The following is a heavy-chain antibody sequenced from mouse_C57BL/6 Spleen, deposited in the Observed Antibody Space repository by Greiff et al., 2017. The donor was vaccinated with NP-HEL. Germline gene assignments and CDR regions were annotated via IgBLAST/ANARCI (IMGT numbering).Heavy chain of an antibody. V-gene: IGHV1-81*01. D-gene: IGHD2-1*01. CDR1: GYTFTSYG. CDR2: IYPRSGNT. CDR3: ARSKGNYGIDY. J-gene: IGHJ2*01. Sequence: VQLQESGAELARPGASVKLSCKASGYTFTSYGISWVKQRTGQGLEWIGEIYPRSGNTYYNEKFKGKATLTADKSSRTAYMELRSLTSEDSAVYFCARSKGNYGIDYWGQGTTLTVSS.